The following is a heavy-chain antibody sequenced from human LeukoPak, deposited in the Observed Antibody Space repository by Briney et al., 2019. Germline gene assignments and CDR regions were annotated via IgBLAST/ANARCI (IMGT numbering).Heavy chain of an antibody. CDR3: AREEMATIRD. CDR2: IYYSGST. CDR1: GGSISSYY. V-gene: IGHV4-59*01. Sequence: LETLSLTCTVSGGSISSYYWSWIRQPPGKGLEWIGYIYYSGSTNYNPSLKSRVTISVDTSKNQFSLKLSSVTAADTAVYYCAREEMATIRDWGQGTLVTVSS. J-gene: IGHJ4*02. D-gene: IGHD5-24*01.